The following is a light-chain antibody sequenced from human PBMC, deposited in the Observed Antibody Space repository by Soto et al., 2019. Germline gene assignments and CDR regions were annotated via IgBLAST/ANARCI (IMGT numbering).Light chain of an antibody. Sequence: QSVLTQPPSVSGAPGQRVTISCTGSSSNIGAGYNVHWYQQLPGTAPKLLIYGNSNRPSGVPDRFSGYKSGTSASLAITGVRAEDEADYYCQSYDSSLSGVVFGGGTKLTVL. CDR2: GNS. V-gene: IGLV1-40*01. CDR3: QSYDSSLSGVV. CDR1: SSNIGAGYN. J-gene: IGLJ2*01.